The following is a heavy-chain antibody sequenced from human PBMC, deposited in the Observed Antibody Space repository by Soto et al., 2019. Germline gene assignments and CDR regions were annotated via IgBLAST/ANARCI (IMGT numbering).Heavy chain of an antibody. V-gene: IGHV5-10-1*01. D-gene: IGHD3-16*01. CDR1: GYSFTKYW. J-gene: IGHJ6*02. CDR2: IDPSDSYI. CDR3: ARHYICRGGDCYYYGMDV. Sequence: GESLKISCKGSGYSFTKYWISWVRQMPGKGLEWMGRIDPSDSYINYSPSFQGHVTISADKSINTAYLQWRSLRASDTAIYYCARHYICRGGDCYYYGMDVWGQGTTVTVSS.